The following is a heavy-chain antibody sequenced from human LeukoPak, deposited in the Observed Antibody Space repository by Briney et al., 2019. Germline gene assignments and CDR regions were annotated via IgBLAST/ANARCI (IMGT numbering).Heavy chain of an antibody. J-gene: IGHJ4*02. CDR3: AREDTYYDILTGYFPDY. Sequence: ASVKVSCKASGGTFSSYAISWVRQAPGQGLEWMGGIIPIFGTANYAQKFQGRVTITADESTSTAYMELSSLRSEDTAVYYCAREDTYYDILTGYFPDYWGQGTLVTVSS. CDR2: IIPIFGTA. CDR1: GGTFSSYA. D-gene: IGHD3-9*01. V-gene: IGHV1-69*01.